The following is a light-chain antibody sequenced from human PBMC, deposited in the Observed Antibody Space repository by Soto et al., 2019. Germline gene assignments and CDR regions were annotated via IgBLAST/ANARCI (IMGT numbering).Light chain of an antibody. Sequence: QSVLTQPPSVSAAPGQKVTISCSGSSSNIGGNSVSWYQQLPGTAPKLLISDDNKRPSGIPDRFSGSKSGTSATLGITGFQTGDGADYYCGSWDSSLSAYVFGTGTKVTVL. CDR2: DDN. J-gene: IGLJ1*01. CDR1: SSNIGGNS. V-gene: IGLV1-51*01. CDR3: GSWDSSLSAYV.